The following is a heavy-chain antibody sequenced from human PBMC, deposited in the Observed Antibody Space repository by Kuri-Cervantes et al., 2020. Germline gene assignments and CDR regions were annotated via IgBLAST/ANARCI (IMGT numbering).Heavy chain of an antibody. CDR3: ASLVYYYDSSGYYHPTPFDY. Sequence: GGSLRLSCAASGFTFSSYSMNWVRQAPGKGLEWVSYISSSSTIYYADSVKGRFTISRDNAKNSLYLQMNSLRAEDTAVYYCASLVYYYDSSGYYHPTPFDYWGQGTLVTVSS. CDR1: GFTFSSYS. CDR2: ISSSSTI. V-gene: IGHV3-48*01. D-gene: IGHD3-22*01. J-gene: IGHJ4*02.